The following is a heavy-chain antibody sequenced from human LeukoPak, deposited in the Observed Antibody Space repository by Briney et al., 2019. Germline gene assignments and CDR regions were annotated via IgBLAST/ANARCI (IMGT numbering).Heavy chain of an antibody. CDR2: ISGSGGST. CDR1: GFTFSSYA. CDR3: AKDLWVTSVEH. D-gene: IGHD5-18*01. V-gene: IGHV3-23*01. J-gene: IGHJ1*01. Sequence: GGSLRLSCAASGFTFSSYAMSWVRQAPGKGLEWVSAISGSGGSTYYADSVKGRFTISRDNSKNTLYLQMNSLRAEGTAVYYCAKDLWVTSVEHWGQGTLVTVSS.